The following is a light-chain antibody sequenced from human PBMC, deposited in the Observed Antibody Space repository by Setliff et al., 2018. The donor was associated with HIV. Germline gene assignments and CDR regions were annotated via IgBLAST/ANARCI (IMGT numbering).Light chain of an antibody. J-gene: IGLJ1*01. V-gene: IGLV2-14*01. Sequence: QSVLTQPASVSGSPGQTITISCTGTNSDIGGYNFVSWYQQHPGQAPKLIIYQVTNRPSGISIRLSGSKSGNTASLTISGLQAEDEADYYCKSYTSSTNFYVFGTGTKVTVL. CDR3: KSYTSSTNFYV. CDR1: NSDIGGYNF. CDR2: QVT.